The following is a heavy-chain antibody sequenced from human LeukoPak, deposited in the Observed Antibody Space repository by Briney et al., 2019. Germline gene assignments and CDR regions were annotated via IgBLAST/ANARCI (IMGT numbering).Heavy chain of an antibody. CDR2: IYNGGSP. CDR1: GGSVRSYS. CDR3: ARNMGVAARHDY. J-gene: IGHJ4*02. D-gene: IGHD6-19*01. Sequence: SETLSLTCTVSGGSVRSYSWSWIRQPPGKGLEYIGHIYNGGSPTYNPSLMGRLTMSVDTAKNQLSLHLTSVTTADTALYFCARNMGVAARHDYWGQGTLVIVSS. V-gene: IGHV4-59*02.